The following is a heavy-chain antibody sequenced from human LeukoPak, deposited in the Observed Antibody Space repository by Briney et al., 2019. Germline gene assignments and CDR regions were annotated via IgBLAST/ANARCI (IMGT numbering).Heavy chain of an antibody. CDR1: GYSINSAYY. CDR3: ARQGYRWNDNNLYYFDY. V-gene: IGHV4-38-2*01. J-gene: IGHJ4*02. Sequence: SETLSLTCAVSGYSINSAYYWGWIRQPPGKGLEWIGSMYHSGSTWYSPSLKSRISISIDTSKSQFSLKLRSVTAADTAIYYCARQGYRWNDNNLYYFDYWGQGTLVTVSS. D-gene: IGHD1-20*01. CDR2: MYHSGST.